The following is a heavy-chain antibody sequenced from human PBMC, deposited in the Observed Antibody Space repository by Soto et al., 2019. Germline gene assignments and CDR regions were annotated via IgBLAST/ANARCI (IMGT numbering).Heavy chain of an antibody. CDR1: GGSFSGYY. V-gene: IGHV4-34*01. J-gene: IGHJ4*02. CDR2: INHSGST. CDR3: ARGLGVTTLHPFDY. Sequence: SETLSLTCAVYGGSFSGYYWSWIRQPPGKGLEWIGEINHSGSTNYNPSLKSRVTISVDTSKNQFSLKLSSVTAADTAVYYCARGLGVTTLHPFDYWGQGTLVTVSS. D-gene: IGHD3-3*01.